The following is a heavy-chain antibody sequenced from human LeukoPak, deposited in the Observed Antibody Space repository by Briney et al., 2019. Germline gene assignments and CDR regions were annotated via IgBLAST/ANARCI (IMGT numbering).Heavy chain of an antibody. CDR2: IIPILGIA. D-gene: IGHD2-2*01. V-gene: IGHV1-69*04. J-gene: IGHJ6*02. CDR3: ARASYCSSTSCYYYYYGMDV. CDR1: GGTFSSYA. Sequence: SVKVSCKASGGTFSSYAISWVRQAPGQGLEWMGRIIPILGIADYAQKFQGRVTITADKSTSTAYMELSSLRSEDTAVYYCARASYCSSTSCYYYYYGMDVWGQGTTVTVSS.